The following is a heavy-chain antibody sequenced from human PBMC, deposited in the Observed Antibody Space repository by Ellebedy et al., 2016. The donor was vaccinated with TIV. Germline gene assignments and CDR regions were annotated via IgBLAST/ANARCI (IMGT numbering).Heavy chain of an antibody. J-gene: IGHJ4*02. CDR1: GYNFNSYG. Sequence: ASVKVSXXASGYNFNSYGLHWVRQAPGQGLEWMGWINAVNGGTVYSQKFQGRVSIIRDMSASTAYMDLSSLRSEDTAVYYCASEIFLSGTWDYWGQGTLVTVSS. V-gene: IGHV1-3*01. CDR3: ASEIFLSGTWDY. D-gene: IGHD3-10*01. CDR2: INAVNGGT.